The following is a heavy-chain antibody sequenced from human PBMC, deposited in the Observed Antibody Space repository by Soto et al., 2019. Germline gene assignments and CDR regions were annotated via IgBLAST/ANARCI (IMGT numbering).Heavy chain of an antibody. CDR2: INPDSGDT. Sequence: SVKVSCKASGYTFTGYYMHWVRQAPGQGLEWMGWINPDSGDTDYAQQFQGRVTMTRDTSISTAYMEVTRLRSDDTAVYYCARDGGNMAVAKIYFYYSMDVWGQGTTVTFSS. CDR3: ARDGGNMAVAKIYFYYSMDV. CDR1: GYTFTGYY. V-gene: IGHV1-2*02. D-gene: IGHD6-19*01. J-gene: IGHJ6*02.